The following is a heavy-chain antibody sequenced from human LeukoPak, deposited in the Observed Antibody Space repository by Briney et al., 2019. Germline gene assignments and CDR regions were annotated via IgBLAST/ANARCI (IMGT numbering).Heavy chain of an antibody. J-gene: IGHJ4*02. D-gene: IGHD3-22*01. CDR1: GLMFSSHG. CDR2: IWYDGSNE. V-gene: IGHV3-33*01. Sequence: PGRSLRLSCAASSGLMFSSHGMHLVRQAPGKGLEGVAVIWYDGSNEYYADSVEGRFTISRDNSKNTLYLQMNSLRAEDTAVYYCARARNNYDSSGYSALDYWGQGTLVTVSS. CDR3: ARARNNYDSSGYSALDY.